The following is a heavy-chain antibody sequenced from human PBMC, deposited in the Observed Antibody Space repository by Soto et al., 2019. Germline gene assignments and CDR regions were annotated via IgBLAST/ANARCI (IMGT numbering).Heavy chain of an antibody. Sequence: GGSLRLSCAASGFTFSSYWMSWVRQAPGKGLEWVANIKQDGSEKYYVDSVKGRFTISRDNAKNSLYLQMNSLRAEDTAVYYCARPQGAARSDTAPFDYWGQGTLVTVSS. J-gene: IGHJ4*02. CDR3: ARPQGAARSDTAPFDY. CDR2: IKQDGSEK. D-gene: IGHD1-26*01. CDR1: GFTFSSYW. V-gene: IGHV3-7*01.